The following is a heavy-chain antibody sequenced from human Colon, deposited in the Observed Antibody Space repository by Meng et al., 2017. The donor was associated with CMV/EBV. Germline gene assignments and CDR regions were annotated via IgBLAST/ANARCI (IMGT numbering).Heavy chain of an antibody. CDR3: ARDTQDIVVVPAAIWRYYGMDV. CDR1: GFTFSSYA. J-gene: IGHJ6*02. Sequence: GESLKISCAASGFTFSSYAMHWVRQAPGKGLEWVAVISYDGSNKYYADSVKGRFTISRDHSKNTLCLQMNSLRAEDTAVYYCARDTQDIVVVPAAIWRYYGMDVWGQGTTVTVSS. V-gene: IGHV3-30*04. D-gene: IGHD2-2*02. CDR2: ISYDGSNK.